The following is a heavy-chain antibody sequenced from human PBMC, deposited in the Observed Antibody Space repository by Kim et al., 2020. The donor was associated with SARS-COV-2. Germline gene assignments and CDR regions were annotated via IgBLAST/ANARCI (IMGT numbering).Heavy chain of an antibody. CDR1: GFTFTSYG. J-gene: IGHJ3*02. CDR2: TSYLRDDK. D-gene: IGHD3-10*01. V-gene: IGHV3-33*05. CDR3: ARDQGFYHESTNYIGAFDM. Sequence: GGSLRLSCAASGFTFTSYGMHWVRQAPRKGLEWVASTSYLRDDKFYSDSVKGRFAISRDNSKDTLYLQMDSLRAEDTAVYYCARDQGFYHESTNYIGAFDMWGQGTMVTVSS.